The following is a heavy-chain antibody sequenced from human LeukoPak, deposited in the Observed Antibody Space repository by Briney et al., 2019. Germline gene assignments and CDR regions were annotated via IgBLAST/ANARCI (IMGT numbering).Heavy chain of an antibody. CDR2: IYYSGST. D-gene: IGHD1-1*01. Sequence: SETLSLTCTVSGGSISSSSYYWGWIRQPPGKGLEWIGSIYYSGSTYYNPSLKSRVTISVDTSKNQFSLKLSSVTAADTAVYYCARDRRETGYYGVDVWGQGTTVTVFS. V-gene: IGHV4-39*07. CDR1: GGSISSSSYY. CDR3: ARDRRETGYYGVDV. J-gene: IGHJ6*02.